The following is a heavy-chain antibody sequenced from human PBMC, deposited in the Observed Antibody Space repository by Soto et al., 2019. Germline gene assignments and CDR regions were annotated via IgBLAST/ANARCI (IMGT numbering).Heavy chain of an antibody. D-gene: IGHD3-22*01. CDR3: ARFSYYYDSSGYFYDYYGMDV. CDR1: GYSFTSYR. J-gene: IGHJ6*02. CDR2: IDPSDSYT. V-gene: IGHV5-10-1*01. Sequence: GESLKISCKGSGYSFTSYRISWVRQMPGKGLEWMGRIDPSDSYTNYSPSFQGHVTISADKSISTAYLQWSSLKASDTAMYYCARFSYYYDSSGYFYDYYGMDVWRQGTTVTVSS.